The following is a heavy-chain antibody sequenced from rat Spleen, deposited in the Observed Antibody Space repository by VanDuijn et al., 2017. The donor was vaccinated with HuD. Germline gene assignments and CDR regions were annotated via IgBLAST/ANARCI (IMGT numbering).Heavy chain of an antibody. V-gene: IGHV5-20*01. CDR2: ISSDGGRN. CDR1: GFTFSDYY. J-gene: IGHJ3*01. CDR3: TRGDGGYSGVNWLAY. D-gene: IGHD1-11*01. Sequence: EVQLVESDGGLVQPGRSLKLSCAASGFTFSDYYMAWVRQAPTKGLEWVATISSDGGRNFYRDSVKGRFTISRDNAKSTLSRQMDSLRSEDTATYYCTRGDGGYSGVNWLAYWGQGTLVTVSS.